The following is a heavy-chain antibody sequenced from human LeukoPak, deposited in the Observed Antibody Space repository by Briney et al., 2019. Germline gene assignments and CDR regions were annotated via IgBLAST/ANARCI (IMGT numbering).Heavy chain of an antibody. V-gene: IGHV1-69*06. Sequence: SVKVSCKASGGTFSSYAISWVRQAPGQGLEWMGGIIPIFGTANYAQKFQGRVTITADKFTSTAYMELSSLRSEDTAVYYCARNDFWSGYGALYYYYMDVWGKGTTVTVSS. J-gene: IGHJ6*03. CDR1: GGTFSSYA. D-gene: IGHD3-3*01. CDR2: IIPIFGTA. CDR3: ARNDFWSGYGALYYYYMDV.